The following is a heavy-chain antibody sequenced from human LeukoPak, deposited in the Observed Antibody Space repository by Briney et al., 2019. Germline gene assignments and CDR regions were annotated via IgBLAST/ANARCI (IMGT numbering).Heavy chain of an antibody. CDR3: ATEGSTISYGMDV. CDR1: GGTFSSYA. Sequence: SVKVSCKASGGTFSSYAISWVRQAPGQGLEWMGRIIPIFGIANYAQKFQGRVTITADKSTSTAYMELSSLRSEDTAVYYCATEGSTISYGMDVWSQGTMVTVSS. D-gene: IGHD3-3*01. CDR2: IIPIFGIA. J-gene: IGHJ6*02. V-gene: IGHV1-69*04.